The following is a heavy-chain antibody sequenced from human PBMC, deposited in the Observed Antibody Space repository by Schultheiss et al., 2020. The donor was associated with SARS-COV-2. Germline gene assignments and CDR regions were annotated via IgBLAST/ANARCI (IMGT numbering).Heavy chain of an antibody. V-gene: IGHV4-59*12. CDR3: ARLDPAFDI. CDR2: IYYSGST. CDR1: GGSISSYY. Sequence: SETLSLTCTVSGGSISSYYWSWIRQPPGKGLEWIGSIYYSGSTYYNPSLKSRVTISVDTSKNQFSLKLSSVTAADTAVYYCARLDPAFDIWGQGTMVTVSS. J-gene: IGHJ3*02.